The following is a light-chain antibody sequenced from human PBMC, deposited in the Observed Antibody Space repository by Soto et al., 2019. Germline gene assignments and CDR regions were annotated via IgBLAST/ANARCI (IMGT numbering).Light chain of an antibody. V-gene: IGKV1-39*01. CDR1: QNIGRY. CDR2: GTS. CDR3: QQTYSAVVS. Sequence: DIQMTQSPSSLSASVGERVTITCRASQNIGRYLHWYQHKLGAAPKLLIYGTSTLQSGVPSRFSGSGPGPYFTLTISSLQPEDSGTYYCQQTYSAVVSFGGGTKVEI. J-gene: IGKJ4*01.